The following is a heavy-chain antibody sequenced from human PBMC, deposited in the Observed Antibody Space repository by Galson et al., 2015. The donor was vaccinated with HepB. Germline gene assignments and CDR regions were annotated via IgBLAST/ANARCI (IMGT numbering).Heavy chain of an antibody. V-gene: IGHV4-59*01. CDR2: IYYSGST. J-gene: IGHJ4*02. CDR1: GGSISSYY. Sequence: SETLSLTCTVSGGSISSYYWSWIRQPPGKGLEWIGYIYYSGSTNYNPSLKSRVTISVDTSKNQFSLKLSSVTAADTAVYYCARALWAVPAAMFGYWGQGTLVTVSS. CDR3: ARALWAVPAAMFGY. D-gene: IGHD2-2*01.